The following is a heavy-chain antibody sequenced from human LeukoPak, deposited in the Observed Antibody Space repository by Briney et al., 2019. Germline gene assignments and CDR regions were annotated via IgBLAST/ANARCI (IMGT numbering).Heavy chain of an antibody. Sequence: KTGGSLRLSCAASGFTFSSYGMNWVRQAPGKGPEWVSRISSSGTYIDYIDSVRGRFTISRDNAKRSLYLQMNSLRAEDTAVYYCARGLGYCSSTRCSPGYYMDVWGKGTTVTVFS. CDR1: GFTFSSYG. D-gene: IGHD2-2*01. V-gene: IGHV3-21*01. CDR2: ISSSGTYI. J-gene: IGHJ6*03. CDR3: ARGLGYCSSTRCSPGYYMDV.